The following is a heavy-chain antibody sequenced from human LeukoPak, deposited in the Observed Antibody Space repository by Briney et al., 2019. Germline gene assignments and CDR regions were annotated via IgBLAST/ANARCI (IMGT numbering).Heavy chain of an antibody. D-gene: IGHD6-19*01. CDR3: AKDGRWLVRHYYYYMDV. J-gene: IGHJ6*03. CDR1: GFTFSSYG. CDR2: ISYDGSNK. V-gene: IGHV3-30*18. Sequence: GGSLRLPCAASGFTFSSYGMHWVRQAPGKGLEWVAVISYDGSNKYYADSVKGRFTISRDNSKNTLYLQMNSLRAEDTAVYYCAKDGRWLVRHYYYYMDVWGKGTTVTVSS.